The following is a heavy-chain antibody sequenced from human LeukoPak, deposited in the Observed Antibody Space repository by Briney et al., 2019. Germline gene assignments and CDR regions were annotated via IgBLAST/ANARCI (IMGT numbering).Heavy chain of an antibody. CDR2: INSGGDYK. V-gene: IGHV3-21*01. Sequence: GGSLRLSCAASGFTFNTFNMNWFRQAPGKGLEWVSSINSGGDYKYYADSVKGRFSTSRDNAKNSLSLQLNSLRVEDTAIYYCARGHYDVLASSYKWTPDYWGQGTLVTVSS. CDR1: GFTFNTFN. CDR3: ARGHYDVLASSYKWTPDY. D-gene: IGHD3-9*01. J-gene: IGHJ4*02.